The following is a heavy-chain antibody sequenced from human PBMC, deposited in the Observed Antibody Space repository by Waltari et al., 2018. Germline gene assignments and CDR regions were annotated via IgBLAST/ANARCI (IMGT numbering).Heavy chain of an antibody. V-gene: IGHV4-4*07. CDR2: INVDGRI. Sequence: QVQLQESGPGLVKPSETLSLTCSVSGGPFRTSYWSWIRQSATKGLEWLGRINVDGRINYNPFLASRVTMSVDPFKSQFSLQLKSLTAADTAVYYCARVGPNTQLADLWGQGMLVTVST. D-gene: IGHD6-13*01. CDR3: ARVGPNTQLADL. J-gene: IGHJ4*02. CDR1: GGPFRTSY.